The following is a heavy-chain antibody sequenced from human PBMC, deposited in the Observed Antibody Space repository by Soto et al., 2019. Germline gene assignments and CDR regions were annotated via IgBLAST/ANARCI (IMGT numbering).Heavy chain of an antibody. Sequence: GGSLRLSCAASGFAFXSYSMNWVRQAPGKGLEWVSYISSGSSTIYYADSVKGRFTISRDNAKNSLYLQMDSLRAEDTAVYYATRSAYMDVWGTGTTVTVS. CDR1: GFAFXSYS. V-gene: IGHV3-48*01. CDR2: ISSGSSTI. CDR3: TRSAYMDV. J-gene: IGHJ6*03. D-gene: IGHD2-2*01.